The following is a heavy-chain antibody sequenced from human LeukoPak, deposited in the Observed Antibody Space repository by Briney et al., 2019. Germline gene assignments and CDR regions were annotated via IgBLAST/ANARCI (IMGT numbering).Heavy chain of an antibody. CDR2: IIPILGIA. D-gene: IGHD6-13*01. CDR3: ARGWYSSSWYSVSFDY. Sequence: SVKVSCKASGGTFSSYAISWVRQAPGQGLEWMGRIIPILGIANYAQKFQGRVTITADKSTSTAYMELSSLRSEDTAVYYCARGWYSSSWYSVSFDYWGQGTLVTVS. V-gene: IGHV1-69*04. CDR1: GGTFSSYA. J-gene: IGHJ4*02.